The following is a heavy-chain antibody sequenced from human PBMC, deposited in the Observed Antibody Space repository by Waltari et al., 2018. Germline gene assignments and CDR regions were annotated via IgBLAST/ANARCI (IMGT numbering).Heavy chain of an antibody. CDR1: GFSFSIYA. V-gene: IGHV3-64*01. D-gene: IGHD2-21*01. J-gene: IGHJ6*03. CDR3: ARSPDQPDSLDYYMDV. CDR2: IRRNGVRT. Sequence: EVQLVESGGGLVQPGGSLRLSCAASGFSFSIYAMHWVRQAPGKGLEDVLTIRRNGVRTYYANSMKGRLSISRDNSKNTLYLQMGRLRAEDMAVYYCARSPDQPDSLDYYMDVWGKGTTVTVSS.